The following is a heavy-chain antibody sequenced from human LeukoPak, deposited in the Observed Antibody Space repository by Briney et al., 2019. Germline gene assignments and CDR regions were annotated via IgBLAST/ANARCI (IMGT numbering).Heavy chain of an antibody. V-gene: IGHV3-30*18. J-gene: IGHJ4*02. CDR3: AKGDLYGDYVFDY. Sequence: PGESLRLSCTASGFTFSSYGMHWVRQAPGKGLEWVAVISHDGNDKHYADSVKGRFTISRDNSKNTLYLQMKSLREDTAVYYCAKGDLYGDYVFDYWGRGALVTVS. CDR2: ISHDGNDK. D-gene: IGHD4-17*01. CDR1: GFTFSSYG.